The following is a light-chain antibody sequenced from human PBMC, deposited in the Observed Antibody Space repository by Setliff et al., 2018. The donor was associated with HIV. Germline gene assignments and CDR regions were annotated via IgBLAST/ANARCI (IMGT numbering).Light chain of an antibody. CDR2: EVN. CDR3: CSYARTSPFV. V-gene: IGLV2-23*02. CDR1: SSDVGSYNL. J-gene: IGLJ1*01. Sequence: QSALTQPASVSGSPGQSITISCTGNSSDVGSYNLASWYQQHSGKAPKLMIYEVNKRPSGVSGRFSGSKSGNTASLTISGLQAEDEADYHCCSYARTSPFVFGGGTKVTVL.